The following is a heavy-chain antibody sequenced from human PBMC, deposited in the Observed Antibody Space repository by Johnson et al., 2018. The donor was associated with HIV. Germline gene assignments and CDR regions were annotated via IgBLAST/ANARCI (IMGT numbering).Heavy chain of an antibody. CDR1: GFTFDDYA. CDR3: ARDVLSDLSLQGAFDV. D-gene: IGHD3-16*02. J-gene: IGHJ3*01. V-gene: IGHV3-9*01. Sequence: QLVESGGGLVQPGRSLRLSCAASGFTFDDYAMHWVRQAPGKGLEWVSSINWYGGSIRYADSVKGRFTISRDSAKNSLYLQMNSLRAEDTALYYCARDVLSDLSLQGAFDVWGQGTVVTVST. CDR2: INWYGGSI.